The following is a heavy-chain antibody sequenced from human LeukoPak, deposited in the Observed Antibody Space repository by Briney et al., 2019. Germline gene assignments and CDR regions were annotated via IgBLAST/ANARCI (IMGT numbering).Heavy chain of an antibody. CDR1: GFTFSDYY. V-gene: IGHV3-11*03. CDR2: ISSSSSYT. CDR3: ARLVGNYFAY. J-gene: IGHJ4*02. D-gene: IGHD2-15*01. Sequence: GGSLRLSCAASGFTFSDYYMSWIRQAPGKGLEWVSYISSSSSYTNYADSVKGRFTISRDNTKNSLYLQMNSLRAEDTAVYYCARLVGNYFAYWGQGTLVTVSS.